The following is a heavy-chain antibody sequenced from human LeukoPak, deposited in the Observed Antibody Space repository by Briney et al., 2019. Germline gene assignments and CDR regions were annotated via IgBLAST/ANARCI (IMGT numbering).Heavy chain of an antibody. V-gene: IGHV6-1*01. D-gene: IGHD6-19*01. CDR1: GDSVSSNSAA. J-gene: IGHJ5*02. CDR3: ARAIVVAGTWKFDP. Sequence: PSQTLSLTCAISGDSVSSNSAAWNWIRQSPSRVLEWLGRTYYRSKWYNDYAVSVKSRITINPDTSKNQFSLQLNSVTPEDTAVYYCARAIVVAGTWKFDPWGQGTLVTVSS. CDR2: TYYRSKWYN.